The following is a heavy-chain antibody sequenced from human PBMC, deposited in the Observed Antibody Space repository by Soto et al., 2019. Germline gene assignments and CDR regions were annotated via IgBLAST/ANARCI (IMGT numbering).Heavy chain of an antibody. CDR2: INHSGST. D-gene: IGHD1-26*01. CDR3: ARGEVGATAMAFDI. V-gene: IGHV4-34*01. Sequence: SETLSLTCAVYGGSFSGYYWSWIRQPPGKGLEWIGEINHSGSTNYNPSPKSRVTISVDTSKNQFSLKLSSVTAADTAVYYCARGEVGATAMAFDIWGQGTMVTVSS. J-gene: IGHJ3*02. CDR1: GGSFSGYY.